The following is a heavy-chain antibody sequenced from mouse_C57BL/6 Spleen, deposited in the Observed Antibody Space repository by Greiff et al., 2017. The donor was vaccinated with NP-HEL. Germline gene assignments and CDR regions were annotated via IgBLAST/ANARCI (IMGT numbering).Heavy chain of an antibody. J-gene: IGHJ1*03. CDR3: ARGTTVVLDWYFDV. Sequence: QVQLQQPGAELVKPGASVKMSCKASGYTFTSYWITWVKQRPGQGLEWIGDIYPGSGSTNYNEKFKSKATLTVDTSSSTAYMQLSSLTSEDSAVYYCARGTTVVLDWYFDVWGTGTTVTVSS. D-gene: IGHD1-1*01. CDR2: IYPGSGST. CDR1: GYTFTSYW. V-gene: IGHV1-55*01.